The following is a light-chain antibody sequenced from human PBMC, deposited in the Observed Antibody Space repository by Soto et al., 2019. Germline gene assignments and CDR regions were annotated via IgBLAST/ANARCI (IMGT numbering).Light chain of an antibody. CDR3: QVYGGMWT. CDR1: QSVRGSY. Sequence: EIVVTQSPGTLSLSPGERATLSCRASQSVRGSYLAWYKQSPGQAPRLLIQGASIRATGIPDRFTGSGSGTDFTLTINRMETEDFAVDYCQVYGGMWTFGQGTKLEIK. CDR2: GAS. V-gene: IGKV3-20*01. J-gene: IGKJ1*01.